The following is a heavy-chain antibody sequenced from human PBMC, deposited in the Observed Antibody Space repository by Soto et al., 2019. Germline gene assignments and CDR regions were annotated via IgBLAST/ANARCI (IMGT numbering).Heavy chain of an antibody. J-gene: IGHJ5*02. V-gene: IGHV4-34*01. D-gene: IGHD5-12*01. CDR2: INHSGST. CDR1: GGSFSGYY. CDR3: ARTPYATSLKGFDP. Sequence: SETLSLTCAVYGGSFSGYYRSWIRQPPGKGLEWIGEINHSGSTNYNPSPKSRVTISVDTSKNQFSLKLSSVAAADTAVYYCARTPYATSLKGFDPWGQGTLVTVSS.